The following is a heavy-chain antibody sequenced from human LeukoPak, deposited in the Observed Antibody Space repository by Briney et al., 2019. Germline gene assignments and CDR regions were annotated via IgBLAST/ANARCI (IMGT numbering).Heavy chain of an antibody. CDR2: ISAYNGNT. J-gene: IGHJ4*02. CDR3: AAIVNSGWYRYFDY. CDR1: GYTFTSYG. Sequence: ASVKVSCKASGYTFTSYGISWVGQAPGQGLEWMGWISAYNGNTNYAQKLQGRVTMTTDTSTSTAYMELRSLRSDDTAVYYCAAIVNSGWYRYFDYWGQGTLVTVSS. V-gene: IGHV1-18*01. D-gene: IGHD6-19*01.